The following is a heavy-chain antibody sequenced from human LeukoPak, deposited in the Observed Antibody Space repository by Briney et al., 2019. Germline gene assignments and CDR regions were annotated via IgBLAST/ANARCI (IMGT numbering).Heavy chain of an antibody. V-gene: IGHV5-10-1*01. Sequence: GESLKISCKGSGYSFTDYWISWVRQMPGKGLEWMGRIDPSDSYTNYSPFFRGHVTISSDMSISTAYLQWSSLEASDTAIYYCARTRSGGYYNPYYFDYWGQGSLVTVSP. CDR2: IDPSDSYT. CDR3: ARTRSGGYYNPYYFDY. CDR1: GYSFTDYW. D-gene: IGHD3-10*01. J-gene: IGHJ4*02.